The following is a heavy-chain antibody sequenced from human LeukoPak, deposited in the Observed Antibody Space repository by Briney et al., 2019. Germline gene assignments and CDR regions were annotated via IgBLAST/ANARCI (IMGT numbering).Heavy chain of an antibody. J-gene: IGHJ4*02. CDR2: IKQDGSEK. V-gene: IGHV3-7*04. CDR1: GFTFSSYW. Sequence: GGSLRLSCAASGFTFSSYWMSWVRQAPGKGLEWVANIKQDGSEKYYVDPVKGRFTISRDNAKNSLYLQMNSLRDEDTAVYYCARKAYDSDCFDFWGQGTLVTVSS. CDR3: ARKAYDSDCFDF. D-gene: IGHD2-21*01.